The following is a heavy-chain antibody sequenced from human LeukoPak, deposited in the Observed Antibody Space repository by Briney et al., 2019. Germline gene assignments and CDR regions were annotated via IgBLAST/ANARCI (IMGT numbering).Heavy chain of an antibody. D-gene: IGHD2-2*01. J-gene: IGHJ4*02. CDR3: ARLSCSSTSCYFGY. Sequence: GESLKISCQGSGYTFSTYWIGWVRQLPGKGLEWMGIIYPGDSDTRYSPSFQGQVTISADKSISTAYLQWSSLKASDTAMYYCARLSCSSTSCYFGYWGQGTLVTVSS. CDR2: IYPGDSDT. CDR1: GYTFSTYW. V-gene: IGHV5-51*01.